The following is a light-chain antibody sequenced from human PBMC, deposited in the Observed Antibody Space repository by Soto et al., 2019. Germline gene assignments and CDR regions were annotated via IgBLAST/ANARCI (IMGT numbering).Light chain of an antibody. V-gene: IGLV7-46*01. CDR3: LLSYSPTRL. Sequence: QAVVTQEPSLTVSPGGTVTLTCGSSTGPVTSGQYPYWFQQKPGQAPRTLIYDTSNRHSWTPARFSGSLLGGKAALTLSGAQPEDEAEYYCLLSYSPTRLLGGGTKLTVL. CDR2: DTS. J-gene: IGLJ3*02. CDR1: TGPVTSGQY.